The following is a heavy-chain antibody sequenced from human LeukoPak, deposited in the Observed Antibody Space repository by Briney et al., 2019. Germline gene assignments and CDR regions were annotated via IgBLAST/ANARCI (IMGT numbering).Heavy chain of an antibody. CDR3: AREISGSIVVVPAAILRALWFDP. Sequence: PGASVKVSCKVSGYTLTELSMHWVRQAPGKGLEWMGWISAYNGNTNYAQKLQGRVTMTTDTSTSTAYMELRSLRSDDTAVYYCAREISGSIVVVPAAILRALWFDPWGQGTLVTVSS. V-gene: IGHV1-18*01. CDR2: ISAYNGNT. CDR1: GYTLTELS. D-gene: IGHD2-2*02. J-gene: IGHJ5*02.